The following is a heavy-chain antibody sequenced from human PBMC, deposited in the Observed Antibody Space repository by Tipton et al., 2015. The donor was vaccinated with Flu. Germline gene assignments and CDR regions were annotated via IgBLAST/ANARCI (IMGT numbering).Heavy chain of an antibody. CDR1: GYSIRSSNYC. CDR3: ARRDYSNYVSEPKNWFDP. Sequence: TLSLTCAVSGYSIRSSNYCWGWIRQPPGKGLEWIGNIFHSGGTYHNPSLKSRVTISIDTSKNQFSLKLSSVTAADTAVYYCARRDYSNYVSEPKNWFDPWGQGALVTVSS. V-gene: IGHV4-38-2*01. CDR2: IFHSGGT. J-gene: IGHJ5*02. D-gene: IGHD4-11*01.